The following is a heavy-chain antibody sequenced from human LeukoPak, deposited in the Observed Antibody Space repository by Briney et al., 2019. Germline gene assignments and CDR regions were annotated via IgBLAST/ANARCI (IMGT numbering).Heavy chain of an antibody. V-gene: IGHV4-4*07. D-gene: IGHD1-20*01. CDR3: ARDERYNWNDAFYGMDV. J-gene: IGHJ6*02. CDR1: GGSISSYY. CDR2: IYTSGST. Sequence: SETLSLTCTVSGGSISSYYWSWIRQPAGKGLEWIGRIYTSGSTNYNPSLKSRVTMSVDTSKNQFSLKLSSVTAADTAVYYCARDERYNWNDAFYGMDVWGQGTTVTVSS.